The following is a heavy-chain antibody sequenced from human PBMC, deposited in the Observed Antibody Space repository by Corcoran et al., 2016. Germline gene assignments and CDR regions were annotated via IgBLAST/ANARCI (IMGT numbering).Heavy chain of an antibody. V-gene: IGHV3-15*07. D-gene: IGHD1-26*01. CDR1: GFTFSNAW. CDR3: TTEWELEVKGDAFDI. J-gene: IGHJ3*02. CDR2: IKSKTDGGTT. Sequence: EVQLVESGGGLVKPGGSLRLSCAASGFTFSNAWMNWVRQAPGKGLEWVGRIKSKTDGGTTDYAAPVKGRFTISRDDSKNTLYLQMKCLKTEDTAVYYCTTEWELEVKGDAFDIWGQGTMVTVAS.